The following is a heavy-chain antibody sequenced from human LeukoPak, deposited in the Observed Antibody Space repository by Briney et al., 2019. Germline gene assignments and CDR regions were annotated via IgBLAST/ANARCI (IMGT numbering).Heavy chain of an antibody. Sequence: GGSLRLSCSASGFTFSNYAMHWVRQAPGKGLEYVSSTISNGGTTYYADSVKGRFTTSRDNSKNTLYLQMTSLRVEDTAVYYCVKDRGGTGNYWGQGTLVTVSS. CDR1: GFTFSNYA. V-gene: IGHV3-64D*06. D-gene: IGHD2-15*01. J-gene: IGHJ4*02. CDR2: TISNGGTT. CDR3: VKDRGGTGNY.